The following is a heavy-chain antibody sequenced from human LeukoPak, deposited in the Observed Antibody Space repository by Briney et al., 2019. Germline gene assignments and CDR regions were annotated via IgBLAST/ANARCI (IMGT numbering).Heavy chain of an antibody. CDR1: GFPFSTYS. Sequence: GSLRLSCVTSGFPFSTYSMNWIRQPAGKGLEWIGRIYTSGSTNYNPSLKSRVTISVDTSKNQFSLKLSSVTAADTAVYYCARLGGSWSYWGQGTLVTVSS. V-gene: IGHV4-4*07. CDR3: ARLGGSWSY. CDR2: IYTSGST. J-gene: IGHJ4*02. D-gene: IGHD6-13*01.